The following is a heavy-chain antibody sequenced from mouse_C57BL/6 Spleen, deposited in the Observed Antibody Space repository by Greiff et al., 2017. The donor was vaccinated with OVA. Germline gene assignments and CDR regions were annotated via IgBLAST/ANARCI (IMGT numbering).Heavy chain of an antibody. CDR1: GFTFSSYA. V-gene: IGHV5-9-1*02. Sequence: DVKLQESGEGLVKPGGSLKLSCAASGFTFSSYAMSWVRQTPEKRLEWVAYISSGGDYIYYADTVKGRFTISRDNARNTLYLQMSSLKSEDTAMYYCTNQEGWFAYWGQGTLVTVSA. CDR2: ISSGGDYI. CDR3: TNQEGWFAY. J-gene: IGHJ3*01.